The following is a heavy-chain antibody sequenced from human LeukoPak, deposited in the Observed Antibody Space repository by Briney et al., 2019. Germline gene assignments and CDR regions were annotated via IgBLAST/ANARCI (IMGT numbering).Heavy chain of an antibody. J-gene: IGHJ5*02. CDR3: AKGSRSSGWYNWFDP. V-gene: IGHV3-9*03. D-gene: IGHD6-19*01. Sequence: GRSLRLSCAASGFTFDDYAMHWVRQAPGKGLEWVSGISWNSGSIGYADSVKGRFTISRGNAKNSLYLQMNSLRAEDMALYYCAKGSRSSGWYNWFDPWGQGTLVTVSS. CDR2: ISWNSGSI. CDR1: GFTFDDYA.